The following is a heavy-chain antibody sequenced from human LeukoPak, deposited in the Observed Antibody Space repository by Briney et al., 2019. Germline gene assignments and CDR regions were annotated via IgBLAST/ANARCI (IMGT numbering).Heavy chain of an antibody. J-gene: IGHJ3*02. CDR1: GGSISSYY. V-gene: IGHV4-59*08. Sequence: SETLSLTCTVSGGSISSYYWSWIRQPPGKGLEWIGYIYYSGSTNYNPSLKSRVTISVDTSKNQFSLKLSSVTAADTAVYYCARHCLYPKEWFGELSYAFDIWGQGTMVTVSS. CDR2: IYYSGST. D-gene: IGHD3-10*01. CDR3: ARHCLYPKEWFGELSYAFDI.